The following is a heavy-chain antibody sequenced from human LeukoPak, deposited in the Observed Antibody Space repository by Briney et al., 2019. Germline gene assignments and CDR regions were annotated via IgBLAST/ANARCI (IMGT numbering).Heavy chain of an antibody. J-gene: IGHJ6*03. CDR2: MNPNSGNT. V-gene: IGHV1-8*01. CDR1: RYTFTSYD. Sequence: ASVNVSCKVSRYTFTSYDINWVRQATGQGLEWMGWMNPNSGNTGYAQKFQGRVTRTRNTSIRTAYMELSSLRSEDTAVYYCARGEYQWLTQNYYYYYMDVWGKGTTVTVSS. CDR3: ARGEYQWLTQNYYYYYMDV. D-gene: IGHD6-19*01.